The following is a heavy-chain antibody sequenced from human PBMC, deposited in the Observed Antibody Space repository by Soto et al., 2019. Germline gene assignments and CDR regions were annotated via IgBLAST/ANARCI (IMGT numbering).Heavy chain of an antibody. CDR1: AGSISSGGYY. Sequence: QVQLQESGPGLVKPSQTLSLTCTVSAGSISSGGYYWSWIRKHPGKGLEWIGYIYYSGSTYYNPSLKSRVTIPVDTSKNQFSLRLSSVTAADTAVYYCARVCGGDCNHVMDVCGQGTTVTVSS. J-gene: IGHJ6*02. V-gene: IGHV4-31*03. D-gene: IGHD2-21*02. CDR3: ARVCGGDCNHVMDV. CDR2: IYYSGST.